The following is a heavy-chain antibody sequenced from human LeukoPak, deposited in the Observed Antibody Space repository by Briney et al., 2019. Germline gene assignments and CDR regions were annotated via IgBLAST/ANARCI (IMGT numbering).Heavy chain of an antibody. CDR2: ITGSSRYI. V-gene: IGHV3-21*01. Sequence: GGSLRLSCAASGFTFSSYSMNWVRQAPGKGLEWVSSITGSSRYIYYADSVKGRFTISRDNAKNSLYLQMNYLRAEDTAVYYCARDPSYRGFDAFDIWGQGTMVTVSS. D-gene: IGHD1-26*01. CDR3: ARDPSYRGFDAFDI. CDR1: GFTFSSYS. J-gene: IGHJ3*02.